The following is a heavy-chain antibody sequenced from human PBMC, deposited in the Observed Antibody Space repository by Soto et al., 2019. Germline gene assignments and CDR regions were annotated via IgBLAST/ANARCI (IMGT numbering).Heavy chain of an antibody. CDR2: INHSGST. Sequence: PSETLSLTCAVYGGSFSGYYWSWIRRPPGKGLEWIGEINHSGSTNYNPSLKSRVTISVDTSKNQFSLKLSSVTAADTAVYYCARGRRREYSGYDRPGIRFGMDYWGQGTLVTVSS. CDR1: GGSFSGYY. CDR3: ARGRRREYSGYDRPGIRFGMDY. V-gene: IGHV4-34*01. D-gene: IGHD5-12*01. J-gene: IGHJ4*02.